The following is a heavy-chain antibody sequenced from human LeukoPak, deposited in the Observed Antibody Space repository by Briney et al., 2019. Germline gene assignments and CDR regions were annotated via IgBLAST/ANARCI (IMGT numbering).Heavy chain of an antibody. J-gene: IGHJ5*02. D-gene: IGHD2-2*01. V-gene: IGHV4-39*01. CDR2: IYYSGST. CDR1: GGSISSSSYY. Sequence: SETLSLTCTVSGGSISSSSYYWGWIRQPPGKGLEWIGSIYYSGSTYYNPSLKSRVTISVDTSKNQFSLKLSSVTAADTAVYYCARREGYCSSTSCSNWFDPGGQGTLVTASS. CDR3: ARREGYCSSTSCSNWFDP.